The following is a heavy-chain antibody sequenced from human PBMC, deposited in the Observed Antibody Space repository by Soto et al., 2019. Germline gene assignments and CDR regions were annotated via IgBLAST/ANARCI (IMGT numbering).Heavy chain of an antibody. V-gene: IGHV4-31*03. CDR1: GGSISSVGHY. CDR2: IYYSGST. Sequence: QVQLQESGPGLVKPSQTLSLTCSVSGGSISSVGHYWTWIRQQPGKGLEWIGYIYYSGSTDYNPSLKSGVTISVDRSKNQFSLNLSSVTAADTAIYYCARESGGYDSSTRYGLDFWGQGTTVTVSS. J-gene: IGHJ6*02. CDR3: ARESGGYDSSTRYGLDF. D-gene: IGHD6-25*01.